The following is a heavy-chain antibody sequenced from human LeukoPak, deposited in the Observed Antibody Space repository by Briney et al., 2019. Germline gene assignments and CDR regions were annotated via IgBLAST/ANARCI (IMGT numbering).Heavy chain of an antibody. J-gene: IGHJ2*01. CDR3: ARSGDGPSTRSGYYYGYFDL. D-gene: IGHD3-22*01. V-gene: IGHV1-46*01. CDR2: INPSGGST. Sequence: GASVKVSCKASGYTFTSYYMHWVRQAPGQGLEWMGIINPSGGSTSYAQKFQGRVTMTRDTSTSTVYMELSSLRSEDTAVYYCARSGDGPSTRSGYYYGYFDLWGRGTLVTVSS. CDR1: GYTFTSYY.